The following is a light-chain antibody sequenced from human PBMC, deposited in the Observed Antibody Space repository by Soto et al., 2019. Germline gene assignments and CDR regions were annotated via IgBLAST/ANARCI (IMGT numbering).Light chain of an antibody. CDR1: QSIQSF. CDR3: QHYNSHTLSP. V-gene: IGKV1-5*03. Sequence: DIQMTQFPSTLSASVGDAVTITCRASQSIQSFLAWYQQKPGKAPKLLIYLASRLESGVPSRFSGSGSGTEFSLPISSLWPDDFAIYICQHYNSHTLSPLGQGPKLKV. J-gene: IGKJ2*01. CDR2: LAS.